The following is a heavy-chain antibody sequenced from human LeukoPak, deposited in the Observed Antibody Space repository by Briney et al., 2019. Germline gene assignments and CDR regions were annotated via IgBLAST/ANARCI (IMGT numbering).Heavy chain of an antibody. Sequence: GASVKVSCKASGYTFTDYYLHWVRQAPGQGLEWMWWIHPNSGGTNYAQKFQGRVAMTRDTSISTAYIELSSLRSDDTAVYYCARLAAVPGWGQGTLVTVSS. CDR3: ARLAAVPG. J-gene: IGHJ1*01. D-gene: IGHD6-19*01. CDR1: GYTFTDYY. V-gene: IGHV1-2*02. CDR2: IHPNSGGT.